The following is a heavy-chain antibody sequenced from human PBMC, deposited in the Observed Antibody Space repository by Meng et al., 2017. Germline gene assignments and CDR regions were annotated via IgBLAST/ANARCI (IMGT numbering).Heavy chain of an antibody. CDR3: ARPRGSSGYRGAFDI. CDR1: GYSFTSYW. D-gene: IGHD3-22*01. CDR2: IYPGDSDT. J-gene: IGHJ3*02. Sequence: QVTCKGSGYSFTSYWIGWVRQMPGKGLEWMGIIYPGDSDTRYSPSVQGQVTISPDKSISTAYLQWSSLKASDNAMYYFARPRGSSGYRGAFDIWGQGTMVTVSS. V-gene: IGHV5-51*01.